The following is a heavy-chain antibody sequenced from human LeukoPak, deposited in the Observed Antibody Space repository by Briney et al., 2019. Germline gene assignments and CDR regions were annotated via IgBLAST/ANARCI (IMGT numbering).Heavy chain of an antibody. CDR2: INTDGTGT. D-gene: IGHD6-19*01. J-gene: IGHJ4*02. CDR1: GFTFSKYW. Sequence: GGSLRLACAASGFTFSKYWMLWVRQAPGKGLESVSRINTDGTGTTYADSVKGRFTVSRDNADNTMFLQMNSVRDEDTAVYYCATKQWLAPPPDSWGQGTPVTVSS. V-gene: IGHV3-74*01. CDR3: ATKQWLAPPPDS.